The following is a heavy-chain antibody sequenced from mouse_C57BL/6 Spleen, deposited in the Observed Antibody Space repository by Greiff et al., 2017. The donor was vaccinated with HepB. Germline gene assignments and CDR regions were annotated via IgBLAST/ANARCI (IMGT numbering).Heavy chain of an antibody. D-gene: IGHD4-1*01. J-gene: IGHJ4*01. CDR1: ASSFTIGFY. CDR2: ISYDGSN. V-gene: IGHV3-6*01. Sequence: ESGPGLVKPSRSLSLTCPVTASSFTIGFYGNWSRQFQGNKLEWMGYISYDGSNNYNPSLKNRISITRDTSKNQFFLKLNSVTTEDTATYYCARGLTGFMDYWGQGTSVTVSS. CDR3: ARGLTGFMDY.